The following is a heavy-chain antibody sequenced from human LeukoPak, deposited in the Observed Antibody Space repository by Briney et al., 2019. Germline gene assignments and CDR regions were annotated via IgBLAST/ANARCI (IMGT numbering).Heavy chain of an antibody. CDR2: ISSSSSYI. V-gene: IGHV3-21*04. Sequence: PGGSLRLSCAASGFTFSSYGMHWVRQAPGKGLEWVSSISSSSSYIYYADSVKGRFTISRDNAKNSLYLQMNSLRAEDTAVYYCARGGPLLYPRDFDYWGQGTLVTVSS. D-gene: IGHD2-2*02. CDR1: GFTFSSYG. J-gene: IGHJ4*02. CDR3: ARGGPLLYPRDFDY.